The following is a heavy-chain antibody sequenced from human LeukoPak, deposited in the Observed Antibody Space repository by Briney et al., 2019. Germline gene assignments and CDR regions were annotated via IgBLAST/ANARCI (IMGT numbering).Heavy chain of an antibody. CDR3: ARTVCSSTSCYARYYYYMDV. V-gene: IGHV3-21*01. D-gene: IGHD2-2*01. J-gene: IGHJ6*03. Sequence: GGSLRLSCAASGFTFSSYSMNWVRQAPGKGLEWVSSISSSSSDIYYADSVKGRFTISRDNAKNSLYLQMNSLRAEDTAVYYCARTVCSSTSCYARYYYYMDVWGKGTTVTVSS. CDR1: GFTFSSYS. CDR2: ISSSSSDI.